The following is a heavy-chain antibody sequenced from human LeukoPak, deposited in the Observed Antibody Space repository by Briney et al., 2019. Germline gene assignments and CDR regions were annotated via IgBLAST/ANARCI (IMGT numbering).Heavy chain of an antibody. J-gene: IGHJ4*02. CDR3: ARWNDYGETFDY. V-gene: IGHV3-48*03. D-gene: IGHD4-17*01. CDR2: ISSSGSTI. Sequence: PGGSLRLSCAASGFTFISYEMNWVRQAPGKGLEWVSYISSSGSTIYYADSVKGRFTISRDNAKNSLYLQMNSLRAEDTAVYYCARWNDYGETFDYWGQGTLVTVSS. CDR1: GFTFISYE.